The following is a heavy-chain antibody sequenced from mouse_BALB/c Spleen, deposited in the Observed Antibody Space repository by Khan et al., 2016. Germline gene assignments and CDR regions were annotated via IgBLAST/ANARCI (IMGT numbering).Heavy chain of an antibody. CDR2: IDPANGNT. CDR1: GFNIKDTY. D-gene: IGHD2-4*01. V-gene: IGHV14-3*02. Sequence: VRLQQSGAELVKPGASVKLSCTASGFNIKDTYMHWVKQRPGQGLEWIGRIDPANGNTKYDPKFQGKATITADTSSNTAYLQLSSLTSEDTAVYYCARSPYDYDVGFAYWGQGTLVTVSA. CDR3: ARSPYDYDVGFAY. J-gene: IGHJ3*01.